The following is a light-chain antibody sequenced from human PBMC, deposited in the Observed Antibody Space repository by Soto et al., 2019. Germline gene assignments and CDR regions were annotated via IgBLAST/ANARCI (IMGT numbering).Light chain of an antibody. CDR2: GAS. CDR1: QDIRKD. J-gene: IGKJ2*01. Sequence: AIQMTQSPSSLSASVGDRVTITCRASQDIRKDLAWYQQKPGKAPQILIYGASTLQTGVASRISGSGSATDFTLTISSLQPDDSAAYYCLQDYNYPFTFGQGTKVDIK. CDR3: LQDYNYPFT. V-gene: IGKV1-6*01.